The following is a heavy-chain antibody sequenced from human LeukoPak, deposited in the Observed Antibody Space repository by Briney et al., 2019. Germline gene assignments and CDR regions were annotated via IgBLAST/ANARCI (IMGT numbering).Heavy chain of an antibody. CDR3: ASAYCSGGDCYSFDY. D-gene: IGHD2-15*01. V-gene: IGHV1-2*02. CDR1: GYTFTDYY. Sequence: ASVKVSCKASGYTFTDYYMHWVRQAPGLGLEWMGWINPTSAGTNYAQNFRGRVTMTRDTSMSTAFMELSRLSSDDTALYYCASAYCSGGDCYSFDYWGQGTLVTVSS. J-gene: IGHJ4*02. CDR2: INPTSAGT.